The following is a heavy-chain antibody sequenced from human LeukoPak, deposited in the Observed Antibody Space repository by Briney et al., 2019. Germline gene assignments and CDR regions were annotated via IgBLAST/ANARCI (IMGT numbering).Heavy chain of an antibody. V-gene: IGHV3-66*01. Sequence: GGSLRLSCAASGFTVSNNYMSWVRQAPGKGLEWVSVIYSGGSTYYADSVKGRFTISRDNSKNTLYLQMNSLRAEDTAVYYCAREARIGYYYFDYWGQGTLVTVSS. CDR1: GFTVSNNY. CDR2: IYSGGST. CDR3: AREARIGYYYFDY. J-gene: IGHJ4*02. D-gene: IGHD3-3*01.